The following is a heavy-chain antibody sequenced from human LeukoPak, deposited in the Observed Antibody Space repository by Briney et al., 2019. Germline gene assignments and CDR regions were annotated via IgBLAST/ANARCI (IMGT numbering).Heavy chain of an antibody. J-gene: IGHJ6*02. Sequence: SLRLSCAASGFTFDDYAMHWVRQAPGKGLEWFSGISWNSGSIGYADSVKGRFTISRDNAKNSLYLQMNSLRAEDTALYYCAKGATVTTLDYYYGMDVWGQGTTVTVSS. D-gene: IGHD4-11*01. CDR3: AKGATVTTLDYYYGMDV. CDR1: GFTFDDYA. CDR2: ISWNSGSI. V-gene: IGHV3-9*01.